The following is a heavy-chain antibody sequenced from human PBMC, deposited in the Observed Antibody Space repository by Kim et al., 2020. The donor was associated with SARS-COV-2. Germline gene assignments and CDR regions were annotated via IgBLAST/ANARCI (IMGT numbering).Heavy chain of an antibody. CDR3: ATSPSIAVASWFDP. V-gene: IGHV1-24*01. D-gene: IGHD6-13*01. J-gene: IGHJ5*02. CDR2: FDPEDGET. Sequence: ASVKVSCKVSGYTLTELSMHWVRQAPGKGLEWMGGFDPEDGETIYAQKFQGRVTMTEDTSTDTAYMELSNLRSEDTAVYYCATSPSIAVASWFDPWGQGTLVTVSS. CDR1: GYTLTELS.